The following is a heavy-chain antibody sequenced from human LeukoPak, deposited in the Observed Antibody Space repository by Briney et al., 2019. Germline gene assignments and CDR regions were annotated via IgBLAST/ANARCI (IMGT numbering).Heavy chain of an antibody. CDR2: ISDSGST. CDR3: ARVSWPGRGSRFDP. Sequence: SETLSLTCTVSGGPISSYYWSWIRQPPGKGLEWIGYISDSGSTNYNPSLKSRVTTSVDTSKNQFSLKLTSVTAADTAVYYCARVSWPGRGSRFDPWGQGTLVTVSS. J-gene: IGHJ5*02. V-gene: IGHV4-59*01. D-gene: IGHD3-16*01. CDR1: GGPISSYY.